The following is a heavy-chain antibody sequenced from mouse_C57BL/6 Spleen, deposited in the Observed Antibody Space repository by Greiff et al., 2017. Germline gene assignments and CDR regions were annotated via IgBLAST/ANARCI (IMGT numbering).Heavy chain of an antibody. J-gene: IGHJ4*01. CDR3: ARKLQGAMDY. Sequence: EVQLVESGGGLVKPGGSLKLSCAASGFTFSSYTMSWVRQTPEKRLEWVATISGGGGNTYYPDSVKGRFTISRDNAKNTLYLQMSSLRSEDTALYYCARKLQGAMDYWGQGTSVTVSS. CDR1: GFTFSSYT. V-gene: IGHV5-9*01. CDR2: ISGGGGNT.